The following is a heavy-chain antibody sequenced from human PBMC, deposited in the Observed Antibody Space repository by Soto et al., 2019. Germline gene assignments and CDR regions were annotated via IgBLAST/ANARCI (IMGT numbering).Heavy chain of an antibody. CDR3: ARLGDGFDM. D-gene: IGHD2-21*02. CDR1: GYSFTAYV. CDR2: INADNGNT. J-gene: IGHJ3*02. Sequence: QVQLVQSGAEEKKPGASVKVSCKASGYSFTAYVMHWVRQAPGQCLEWMGWINADNGNTKYSQKFQGRVSITRDTSANTAHMDLSSLRSEDTAVYYCARLGDGFDMWGQGTMVTVSS. V-gene: IGHV1-3*05.